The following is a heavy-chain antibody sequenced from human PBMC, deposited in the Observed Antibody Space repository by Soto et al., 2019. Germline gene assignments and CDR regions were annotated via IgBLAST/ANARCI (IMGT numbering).Heavy chain of an antibody. Sequence: GGSLRLSCAASGFTFSSYARRWVRQAPGQGLEWVSAISGSGGSTYYADSVKGRFTISRDNPKNTLYLQMNSLRAEDTAVYYCAKDRHSSSWYSIFDYWGQGTLVTVSS. CDR1: GFTFSSYA. D-gene: IGHD6-13*01. V-gene: IGHV3-23*01. J-gene: IGHJ4*02. CDR2: ISGSGGST. CDR3: AKDRHSSSWYSIFDY.